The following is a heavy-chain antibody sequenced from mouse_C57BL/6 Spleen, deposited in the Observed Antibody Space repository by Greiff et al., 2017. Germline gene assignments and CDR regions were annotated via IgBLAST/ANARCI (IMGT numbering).Heavy chain of an antibody. CDR3: ARSNSNYVFAY. V-gene: IGHV1-7*01. CDR2: INPSSGYT. J-gene: IGHJ3*01. Sequence: VQGVESGAELAKPGASVKLSCKASGYTFTSYWMHWVKQRPGQGLEWIGYINPSSGYTKYNQKFKDKATLTADKSSSTAYMQLSSLTYEDSAVYYCARSNSNYVFAYWGQGTLVTVSA. CDR1: GYTFTSYW. D-gene: IGHD2-5*01.